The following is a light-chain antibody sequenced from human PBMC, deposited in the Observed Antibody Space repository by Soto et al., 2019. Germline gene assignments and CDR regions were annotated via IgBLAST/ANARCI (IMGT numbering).Light chain of an antibody. CDR2: GAS. J-gene: IGKJ4*01. CDR1: QGVGVW. CDR3: QQAYSHPLT. V-gene: IGKV1-12*01. Sequence: DIQMTQSPSSVSASVGDTVTITCRASQGVGVWLGWYQQKPGKAPHLLIYGASGLQVGVPSRFSGSVSGADFALTISNLPPEDFATYYCQQAYSHPLTFGGGTKVEIK.